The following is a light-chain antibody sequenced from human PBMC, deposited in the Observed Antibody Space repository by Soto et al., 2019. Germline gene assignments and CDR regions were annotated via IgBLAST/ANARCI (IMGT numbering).Light chain of an antibody. J-gene: IGLJ1*01. CDR3: QSYDSSLSCYV. CDR1: SSNIGAGSD. Sequence: QSVLTHPPPLPGAPGRRVSISCTGSSSNIGAGSDINWYRQLPGTGPTLLIYGNPNRPSGDPVRSSGSTPATSPSPAITGLQAEDEADYYRQSYDSSLSCYVFGTGTKVTVL. V-gene: IGLV1-40*01. CDR2: GNP.